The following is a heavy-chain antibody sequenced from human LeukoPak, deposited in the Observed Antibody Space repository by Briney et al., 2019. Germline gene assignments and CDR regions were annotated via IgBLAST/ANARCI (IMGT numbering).Heavy chain of an antibody. Sequence: GGSLTLSCAASGFTFSSYSMNWVRQAPGKGLEWVSSISSSSSYIYYADSVKGRFTISRDNAKNSLYLQMNSLRAEDTAVYYCARDYYYDSSGYYSPVGAFDIWGQGTMVTVSS. V-gene: IGHV3-21*01. CDR3: ARDYYYDSSGYYSPVGAFDI. CDR2: ISSSSSYI. J-gene: IGHJ3*02. D-gene: IGHD3-22*01. CDR1: GFTFSSYS.